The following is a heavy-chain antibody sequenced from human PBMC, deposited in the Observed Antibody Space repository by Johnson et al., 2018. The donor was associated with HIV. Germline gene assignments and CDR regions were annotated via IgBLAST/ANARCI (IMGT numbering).Heavy chain of an antibody. CDR1: GFTFSDHY. Sequence: QVQLVESGGGLVQPGGSLRLSCAASGFTFSDHYMDWVRQAPGKGLEWVSAISGSGGGTYYADSVKGRFTISRDNAKNSLYLQMNSLRAEDTAVYYCAREMGWEDAFDIWGQGTMVTVSS. V-gene: IGHV3-11*04. CDR3: AREMGWEDAFDI. CDR2: ISGSGGGT. D-gene: IGHD6-19*01. J-gene: IGHJ3*02.